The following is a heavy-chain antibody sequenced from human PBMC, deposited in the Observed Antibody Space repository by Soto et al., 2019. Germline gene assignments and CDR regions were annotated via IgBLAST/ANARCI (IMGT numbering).Heavy chain of an antibody. D-gene: IGHD2-15*01. CDR2: ISSSSSYI. V-gene: IGHV3-21*01. CDR3: ARVRRCSGGSCFDY. CDR1: GFTFSSYS. J-gene: IGHJ4*02. Sequence: VQLVESGGGLVMAGGSLRLSCAASGFTFSSYSMNWVRQAPGKGLESVSSISSSSSYIYYADSVKGRFTISRDNAKNSLYLQMKSLRAEDTAVYYCARVRRCSGGSCFDYWGQGTLVTVSS.